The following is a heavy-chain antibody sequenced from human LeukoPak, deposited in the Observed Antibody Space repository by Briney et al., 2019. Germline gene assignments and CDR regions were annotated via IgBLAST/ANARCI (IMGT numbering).Heavy chain of an antibody. CDR2: IYYSGST. J-gene: IGHJ3*02. V-gene: IGHV4-59*01. CDR1: GDSIRSYY. CDR3: ARDGGDGYNLMGAFDI. D-gene: IGHD5-24*01. Sequence: SETLSLTCNVSGDSIRSYYWTWIRQPPGKGLEWIGYIYYSGSTSYNPSLKSRVTISVDTSKNQFSLKLSSVTAADTAVYYCARDGGDGYNLMGAFDIWGQGTMVTVSS.